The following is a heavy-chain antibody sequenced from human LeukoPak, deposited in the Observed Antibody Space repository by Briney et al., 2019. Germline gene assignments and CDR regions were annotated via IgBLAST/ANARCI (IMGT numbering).Heavy chain of an antibody. V-gene: IGHV3-48*04. D-gene: IGHD3-16*01. CDR2: ISSSGNTK. Sequence: GGSLRLSCAASGFTFSRYTMNWVRQAPGKRLEWVSYISSSGNTKYYADSVRGRFTISRDNAKNSLYLQMNSLRAEDTAVYYCAKDHSSERVLGDGNWFDPWGQGTLVTVSS. CDR1: GFTFSRYT. J-gene: IGHJ5*02. CDR3: AKDHSSERVLGDGNWFDP.